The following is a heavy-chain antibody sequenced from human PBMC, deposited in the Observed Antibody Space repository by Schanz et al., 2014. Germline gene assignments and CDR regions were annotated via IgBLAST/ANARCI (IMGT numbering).Heavy chain of an antibody. J-gene: IGHJ6*02. Sequence: QVQLVQSGADVKKPGASVKVSCKASGGTFNSYTINWVRQAPGQGLEWMGRIIPILGIANYAQKFQGRVTMTTDTSTSTAYMELRSLRSDDTAVYYCARVQDDILTGSEYYYGMDVWGQGTTVTVSS. V-gene: IGHV1-69*02. CDR2: IIPILGIA. CDR1: GGTFNSYT. D-gene: IGHD3-9*01. CDR3: ARVQDDILTGSEYYYGMDV.